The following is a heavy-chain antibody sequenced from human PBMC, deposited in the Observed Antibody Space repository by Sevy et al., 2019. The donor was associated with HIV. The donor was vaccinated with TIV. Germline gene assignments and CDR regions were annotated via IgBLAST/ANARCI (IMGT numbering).Heavy chain of an antibody. CDR3: ARLAPYDIWTGYSPYYFDY. V-gene: IGHV4-59*01. D-gene: IGHD3-9*01. Sequence: SETLSLTCTVSGGSISSYYWSWIRQPPGKGLEWIGYIYYSGSTNYKPSLKSRVTISVDTSKNHFSLKLSSVTAADTAVYYCARLAPYDIWTGYSPYYFDYWGQGTLVTVSS. CDR2: IYYSGST. CDR1: GGSISSYY. J-gene: IGHJ4*02.